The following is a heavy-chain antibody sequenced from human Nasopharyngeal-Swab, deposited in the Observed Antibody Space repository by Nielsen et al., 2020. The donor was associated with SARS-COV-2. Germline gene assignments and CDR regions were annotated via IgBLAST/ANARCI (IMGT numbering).Heavy chain of an antibody. J-gene: IGHJ4*02. D-gene: IGHD3-10*01. V-gene: IGHV3-33*06. CDR2: IWYDGSNK. CDR1: GFTFSSYG. CDR3: AKGLWFGELLSGLNY. Sequence: GESLKISCAASGFTFSSYGMHWVRQAPGKGLEWVAVIWYDGSNKYYADSVKGRFTISRDNSKNTLYLQMNSLRAEDTAVYYCAKGLWFGELLSGLNYWGQGTLVTVSS.